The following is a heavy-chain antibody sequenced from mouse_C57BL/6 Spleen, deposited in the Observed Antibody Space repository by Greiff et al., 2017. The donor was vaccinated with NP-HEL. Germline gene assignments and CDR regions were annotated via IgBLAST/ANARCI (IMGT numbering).Heavy chain of an antibody. Sequence: QVQLKQSGAELVKPGASVKISCKASGYAFSSYWMNWVKQRPGKGLEWIGQIYPGDGDTNYNGKFKGKATLTADKSSSTAYMQLSSLTSEDSAVYFCARSPLTGTGFAYWGQGTLVTVSA. D-gene: IGHD4-1*01. CDR1: GYAFSSYW. CDR2: IYPGDGDT. V-gene: IGHV1-80*01. CDR3: ARSPLTGTGFAY. J-gene: IGHJ3*01.